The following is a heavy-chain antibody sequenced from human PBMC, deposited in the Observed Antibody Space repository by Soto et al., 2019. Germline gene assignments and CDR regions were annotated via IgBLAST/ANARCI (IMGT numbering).Heavy chain of an antibody. V-gene: IGHV3-11*05. CDR1: GFTFSDYY. D-gene: IGHD3-9*01. CDR2: ISSSSSYT. CDR3: ARGGDILTGYYTLDY. J-gene: IGHJ4*02. Sequence: QVQLVESGRGLVKPGGSLRLSCAASGFTFSDYYMSWIRQAPGKGLEWVSYISSSSSYTNYADSVKGRFTISRDNAKNSLYLQMNSLRAEDTAVYYCARGGDILTGYYTLDYWGQGTLVTVSS.